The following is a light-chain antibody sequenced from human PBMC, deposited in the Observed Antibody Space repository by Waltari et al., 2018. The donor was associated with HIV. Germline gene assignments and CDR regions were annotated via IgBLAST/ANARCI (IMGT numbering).Light chain of an antibody. CDR1: QGVSSGY. J-gene: IGKJ2*01. Sequence: EIVLTQSPGPLSLSPGERATLSCRARQGVSSGYLAWYQQKPGQAPRVLFYGASSRATGSPDRFSGSGSGTDFTLTISRLEPEDFAVYYCQQYGNSPPYTFGQGTKLEIK. CDR2: GAS. CDR3: QQYGNSPPYT. V-gene: IGKV3-20*01.